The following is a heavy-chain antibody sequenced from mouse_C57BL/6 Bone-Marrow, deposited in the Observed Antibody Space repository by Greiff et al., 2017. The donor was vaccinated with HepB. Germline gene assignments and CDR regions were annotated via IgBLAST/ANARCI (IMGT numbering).Heavy chain of an antibody. D-gene: IGHD2-4*01. CDR1: GFTFSSYA. CDR3: TRGGYYDYDFDY. CDR2: ISSGGDYI. Sequence: EVQGVESGEGLVKPGGSLKLSCAASGFTFSSYAMSWVRQTPEKRLEWVAYISSGGDYIYYADTVKGRFTLSRDNARNTLYLQMSSLKSEDTAMYYCTRGGYYDYDFDYWGQGTTLTVSS. J-gene: IGHJ2*01. V-gene: IGHV5-9-1*02.